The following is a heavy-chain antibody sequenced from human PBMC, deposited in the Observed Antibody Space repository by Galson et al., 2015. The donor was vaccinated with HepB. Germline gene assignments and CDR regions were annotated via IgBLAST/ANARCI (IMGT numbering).Heavy chain of an antibody. D-gene: IGHD6-6*01. Sequence: SVKVSCKASGGTFSSYAISWVRQAPGQGLEWMGGIIPIFGTANYAQKFQGRVTITADESTSTAYMELSSLRSEDTAVYYCARDSRMSIVARNYYYYYMDVWGKGTTVTVSS. V-gene: IGHV1-69*13. J-gene: IGHJ6*03. CDR3: ARDSRMSIVARNYYYYYMDV. CDR2: IIPIFGTA. CDR1: GGTFSSYA.